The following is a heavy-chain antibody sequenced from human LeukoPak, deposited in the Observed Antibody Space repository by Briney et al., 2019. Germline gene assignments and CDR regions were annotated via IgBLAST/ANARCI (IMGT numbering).Heavy chain of an antibody. Sequence: GGSLRLSCVASGFTFSRYWMYWVRQAPGKGLVWVSRMNTDGSITDYADSVKGRFTISRDNAKNTLYLQMNSLRAEDTAVYYCARYRRRDGYEIEVDAFDIWGQGAMVTVSS. CDR3: ARYRRRDGYEIEVDAFDI. CDR1: GFTFSRYW. D-gene: IGHD5-24*01. CDR2: MNTDGSIT. J-gene: IGHJ3*02. V-gene: IGHV3-74*01.